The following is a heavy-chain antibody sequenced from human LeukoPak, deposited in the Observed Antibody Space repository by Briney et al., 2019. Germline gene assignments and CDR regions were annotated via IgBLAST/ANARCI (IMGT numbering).Heavy chain of an antibody. Sequence: SETLSLTCSVFDGSISNYYWSWIRQPPGKGLEWIGYAYYSGSTTYNPSLESRVTISVDASKNQFSLKLTAVTAADTAVYYCARNSAVATSRSWFDPWGQGTLVTVSS. CDR1: DGSISNYY. V-gene: IGHV4-59*08. J-gene: IGHJ5*02. D-gene: IGHD6-19*01. CDR2: AYYSGST. CDR3: ARNSAVATSRSWFDP.